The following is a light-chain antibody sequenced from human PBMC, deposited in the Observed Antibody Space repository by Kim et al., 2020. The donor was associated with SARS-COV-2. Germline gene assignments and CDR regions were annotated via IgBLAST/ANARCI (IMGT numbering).Light chain of an antibody. CDR1: TSNIGNYY. Sequence: QSVLTQPPSVSAAPGQRVTISCSGSTSNIGNYYVAWYQQLPGTAPRLLIYDNHERPSGIPDRFSGSKSGTTATLDITGLQTGDEADYYCGAWDTSLSIVVFGGGTKVTVL. J-gene: IGLJ2*01. CDR2: DNH. V-gene: IGLV1-51*01. CDR3: GAWDTSLSIVV.